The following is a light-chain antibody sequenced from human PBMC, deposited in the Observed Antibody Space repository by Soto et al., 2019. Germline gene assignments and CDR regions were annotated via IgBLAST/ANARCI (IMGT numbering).Light chain of an antibody. CDR3: QQICMNPST. J-gene: IGKJ4*01. V-gene: IGKV1-39*01. CDR1: QSISSW. Sequence: DIKVTQSPSNLSASVGDRVTITFRARQSISSWLTWYQQKPGKAPKLLIYAASSLHGGVPSRFSGSGSGTDFALTITSLQAEDFATYYCQQICMNPSTFGRGTKVDIK. CDR2: AAS.